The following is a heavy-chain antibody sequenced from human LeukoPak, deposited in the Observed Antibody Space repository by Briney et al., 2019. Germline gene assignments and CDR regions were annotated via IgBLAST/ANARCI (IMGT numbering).Heavy chain of an antibody. CDR3: ARDGGGGYDPNCSGGSCYPFHFDY. J-gene: IGHJ4*02. CDR2: ISCDGSNK. CDR1: GFTFSSYA. D-gene: IGHD2-15*01. Sequence: GSLRLSCAASGFTFSSYAMHWVRQAPGKGLEWVAVISCDGSNKYYADSVKGRFTISRDNSKNTLYLQMNSLRAEDTAVYYCARDGGGGYDPNCSGGSCYPFHFDYWGQGTLVTVSS. V-gene: IGHV3-30-3*01.